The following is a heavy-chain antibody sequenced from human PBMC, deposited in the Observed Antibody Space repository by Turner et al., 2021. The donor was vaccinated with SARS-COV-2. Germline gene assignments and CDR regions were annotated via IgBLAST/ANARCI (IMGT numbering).Heavy chain of an antibody. CDR2: IIPMFGTA. CDR3: ARLGRAAYYYDSSGYPD. J-gene: IGHJ4*02. D-gene: IGHD3-22*01. CDR1: GGTFSSYD. V-gene: IGHV1-69*01. Sequence: QVQLVQSGAEVKKPGSSVKVSCKASGGTFSSYDISWVRQAPGQGLEWMGGIIPMFGTANYAQKFQGRVTITADESTSTAYMELSSLRSEDTAVYYCARLGRAAYYYDSSGYPDWGQGTLVTVSS.